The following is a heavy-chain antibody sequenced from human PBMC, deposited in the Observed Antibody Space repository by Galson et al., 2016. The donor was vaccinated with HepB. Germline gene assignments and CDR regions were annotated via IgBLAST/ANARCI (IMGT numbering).Heavy chain of an antibody. CDR2: FYYTGST. J-gene: IGHJ3*02. CDR1: GGSISNNRHY. CDR3: ARGNYGSGSHNGFDI. D-gene: IGHD3-10*01. V-gene: IGHV4-39*07. Sequence: SETLSLTCNVSGGSISNNRHYWGWIRQSPGKGLEWIGSFYYTGSTYYNPSLESRVTISVDRSKNQFSLRLTSVTAADTAVYYCARGNYGSGSHNGFDIWGQGTMVSVSS.